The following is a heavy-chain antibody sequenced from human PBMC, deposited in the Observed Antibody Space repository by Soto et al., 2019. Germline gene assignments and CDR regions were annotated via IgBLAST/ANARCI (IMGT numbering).Heavy chain of an antibody. J-gene: IGHJ6*02. D-gene: IGHD3-22*01. CDR2: IYYSGST. Sequence: SETLSLTCTVSGGSISSGDYYWSWIRQPPGKGLEWIGYIYYSGSTYYNPSLKSRVTISVDTSKNQFSLKLSSVTAADTAVYYCARYKLRITMIVVVPDGMDVWGQGTTVTV. CDR1: GGSISSGDYY. V-gene: IGHV4-30-4*01. CDR3: ARYKLRITMIVVVPDGMDV.